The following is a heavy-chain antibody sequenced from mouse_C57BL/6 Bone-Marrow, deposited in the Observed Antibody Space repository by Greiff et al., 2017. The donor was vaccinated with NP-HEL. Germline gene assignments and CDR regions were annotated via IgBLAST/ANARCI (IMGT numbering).Heavy chain of an antibody. CDR2: IDPSDSYT. Sequence: QVQLQQPGAELVKPGASVKLSCKASGYTFTSYWMQWVKQRPGQGLEWIGEIDPSDSYTNYNQKFKGKATLTVDTSSSTAYMQLSSLTSEDSAVYYCAREDQTPGFAYWGQGTLVTVSA. CDR3: AREDQTPGFAY. CDR1: GYTFTSYW. V-gene: IGHV1-50*01. J-gene: IGHJ3*01.